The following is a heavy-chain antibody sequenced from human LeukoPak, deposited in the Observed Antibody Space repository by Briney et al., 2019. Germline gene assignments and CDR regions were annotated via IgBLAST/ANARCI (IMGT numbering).Heavy chain of an antibody. CDR2: IYYSGST. D-gene: IGHD3-3*01. V-gene: IGHV4-59*02. CDR1: GGSVSSDY. Sequence: PSETLSLTCTVSGGSVSSDYWSWMRQPPWKGLEWIGYIYYSGSTNYNPSLKSRVTISVDTSKNQFSLKLSSVTAADTAVYYCARGASMYDFWSGYYTGPLDYWGQGTLVTVSS. CDR3: ARGASMYDFWSGYYTGPLDY. J-gene: IGHJ4*02.